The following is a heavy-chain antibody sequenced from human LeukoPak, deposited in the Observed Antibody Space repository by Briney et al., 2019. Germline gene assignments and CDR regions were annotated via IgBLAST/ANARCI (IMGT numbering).Heavy chain of an antibody. CDR1: GYTFTSYY. Sequence: ASVKVSCKASGYTFTSYYMHWVRQAPGQGLEWMGIINPSGGSTSYAQKFQGRVTMTRDTSTSTAYMELSSLRSEDTAVYYCAREPSAPPTTFNVDIVATKLPYYGMDVWGQGTTVTVSS. V-gene: IGHV1-46*01. J-gene: IGHJ6*02. CDR2: INPSGGST. D-gene: IGHD5-12*01. CDR3: AREPSAPPTTFNVDIVATKLPYYGMDV.